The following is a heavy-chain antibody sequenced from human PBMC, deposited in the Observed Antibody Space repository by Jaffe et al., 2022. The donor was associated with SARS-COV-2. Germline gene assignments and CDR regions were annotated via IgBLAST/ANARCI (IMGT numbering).Heavy chain of an antibody. CDR3: ARGFGRYCSGGSCAKYNYYYYGMDV. CDR2: INHSGST. D-gene: IGHD2-15*01. J-gene: IGHJ6*02. Sequence: QVQLQQWGAGLLKPSETLSLTCAVYGGSFSGYYWSWIRQPPGKGLEWIGEINHSGSTNYNPSLKSRVTISVDTSKNQFSLKLSSVTAADTAVYYCARGFGRYCSGGSCAKYNYYYYGMDVWGQGTTVTVSS. CDR1: GGSFSGYY. V-gene: IGHV4-34*01.